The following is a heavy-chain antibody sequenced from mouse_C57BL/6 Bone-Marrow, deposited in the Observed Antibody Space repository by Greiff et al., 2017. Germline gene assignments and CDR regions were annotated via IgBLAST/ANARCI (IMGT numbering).Heavy chain of an antibody. CDR3: GRDWYFDV. Sequence: VKLQQSVAELVRPGASVKLSCKASGLNIKNTYMHWVKQRPEQGLEWIGRIYPANGNTKYAPKFQGKATITAETSSNTAYLQLSSQTSDDTAIYYCGRDWYFDVWGTGTTVAVSS. CDR2: IYPANGNT. J-gene: IGHJ1*03. CDR1: GLNIKNTY. V-gene: IGHV14-3*01.